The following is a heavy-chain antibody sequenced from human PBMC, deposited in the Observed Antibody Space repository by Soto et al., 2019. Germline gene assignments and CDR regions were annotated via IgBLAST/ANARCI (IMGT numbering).Heavy chain of an antibody. D-gene: IGHD3-22*01. V-gene: IGHV3-33*01. Sequence: GGSLRLSCAASGFTFSSYGMHWVRQAPGKGLEWVAVIWYDGSNKYYADSVKGRFTISRDNSKNTLYLQMSSLRAEDTAVYYCASLSYDSSGYHYYGMDVWGQGTTVTVSS. J-gene: IGHJ6*02. CDR2: IWYDGSNK. CDR1: GFTFSSYG. CDR3: ASLSYDSSGYHYYGMDV.